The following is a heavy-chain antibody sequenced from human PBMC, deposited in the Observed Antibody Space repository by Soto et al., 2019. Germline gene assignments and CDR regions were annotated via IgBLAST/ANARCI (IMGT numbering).Heavy chain of an antibody. D-gene: IGHD3-3*01. V-gene: IGHV3-33*01. J-gene: IGHJ4*02. CDR1: RFIFSDSV. CDR3: ARDGGGDFWRFDN. Sequence: QVHLVESGGGVVQPERSLRLSCEASRFIFSDSVMTWVRQAPGKGLEWVAIILSDGGKKLYADSVKGRFTISRDNAKNTVYLQMNSVRAEDTAVYYCARDGGGDFWRFDNWGQGALVTVSS. CDR2: ILSDGGKK.